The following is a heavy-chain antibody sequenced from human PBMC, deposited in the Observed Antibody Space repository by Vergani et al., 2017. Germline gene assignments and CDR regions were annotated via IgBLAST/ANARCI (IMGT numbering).Heavy chain of an antibody. D-gene: IGHD3-22*01. CDR1: GFTFSSYA. Sequence: EVQLLESGGGLVQPGGSLRLSCAASGFTFSSYAMSWVRQAPGKGLEWVSAISGNGGSTYYADSVKGRFTVSRDNSKNTLYLQMNSLRAEDTAVYYCAKEKRITMIVVALGVFDYWGQGTLVTVSS. J-gene: IGHJ4*02. V-gene: IGHV3-23*01. CDR2: ISGNGGST. CDR3: AKEKRITMIVVALGVFDY.